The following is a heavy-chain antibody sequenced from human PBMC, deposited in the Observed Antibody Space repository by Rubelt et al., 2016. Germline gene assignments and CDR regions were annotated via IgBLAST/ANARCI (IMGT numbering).Heavy chain of an antibody. CDR2: FDPEDGET. J-gene: IGHJ4*02. V-gene: IGHV1-24*01. D-gene: IGHD5-24*01. Sequence: APGKGLEWMGGFDPEDGETIYAQKFQGRVTMTEDTSTSTAYMELRSLRSDDTAVYYCARDLTYNLPAYWGQGTLVTVSS. CDR3: ARDLTYNLPAY.